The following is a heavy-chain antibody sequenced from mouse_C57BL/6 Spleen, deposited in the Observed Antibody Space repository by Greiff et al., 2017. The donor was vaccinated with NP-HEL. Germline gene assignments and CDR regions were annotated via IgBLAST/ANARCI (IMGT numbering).Heavy chain of an antibody. V-gene: IGHV3-1*01. J-gene: IGHJ2*01. CDR3: ARAATGTYYFDY. CDR2: ISYSGST. CDR1: GYSITSGYD. D-gene: IGHD4-1*02. Sequence: EVQLQESGPGMVKPSQSLSLTCTVTGYSITSGYDWHWIRHFPGNKLEWMGYISYSGSTNYNPSLKSRISITHDTSKNHFFLKLNSVTTEDTATXDCARAATGTYYFDYWGQGTTLTVSS.